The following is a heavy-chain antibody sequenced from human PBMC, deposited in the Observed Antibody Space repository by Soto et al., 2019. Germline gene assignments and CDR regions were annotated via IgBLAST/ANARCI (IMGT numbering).Heavy chain of an antibody. CDR3: AISITMVRGDDYAMDV. Sequence: QVQLVQSGAEVKKPGSSVKVSCKASGGTFSSYAISWVRQAPGQGLEWMGGIIPIFGTANYAQKFQGRVTITADKSTSTAYMELSSLRSEDTAVYYCAISITMVRGDDYAMDVWGQGTTVTVSS. CDR2: IIPIFGTA. D-gene: IGHD3-10*01. J-gene: IGHJ6*02. CDR1: GGTFSSYA. V-gene: IGHV1-69*06.